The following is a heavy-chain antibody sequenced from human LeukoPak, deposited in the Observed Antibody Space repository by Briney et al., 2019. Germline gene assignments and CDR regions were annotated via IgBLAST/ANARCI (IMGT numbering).Heavy chain of an antibody. J-gene: IGHJ4*02. Sequence: ASVKVSCKASGYTFTSYGMSWVRQAPGQGLEWMGWISPYNGNTNYAPKLQGRVTMTTDTATSTAYMELTSLTSDDTAVYYCARDRQCGYWGQGTMVTVSS. D-gene: IGHD2-21*01. CDR3: ARDRQCGY. V-gene: IGHV1-18*01. CDR2: ISPYNGNT. CDR1: GYTFTSYG.